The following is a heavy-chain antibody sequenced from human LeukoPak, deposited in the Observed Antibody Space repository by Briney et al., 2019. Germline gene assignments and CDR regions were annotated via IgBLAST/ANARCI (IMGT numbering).Heavy chain of an antibody. V-gene: IGHV4-59*01. CDR1: GGSISSYY. J-gene: IGHJ6*03. Sequence: PSETLSLTCTVSGGSISSYYWSWIRQPPGKGLEWIGYIYYSGSTNYNPSLKSRVTISVDTSKNQFSLKLSSVTAADTGVYYCARTLTVTTLIGPAYYMDVWGKGTTVTVSS. CDR3: ARTLTVTTLIGPAYYMDV. CDR2: IYYSGST. D-gene: IGHD4-17*01.